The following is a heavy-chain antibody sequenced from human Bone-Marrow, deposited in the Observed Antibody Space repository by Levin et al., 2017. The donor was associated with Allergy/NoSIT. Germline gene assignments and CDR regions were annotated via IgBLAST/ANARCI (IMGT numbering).Heavy chain of an antibody. D-gene: IGHD5-12*01. CDR2: ISYDGSNK. CDR1: GFTFSSYA. J-gene: IGHJ3*02. Sequence: GESLKISCAASGFTFSSYAMHWVRQAPGKGLEWVAVISYDGSNKYYADSVKGRFTISRDNSKNTLYLQMNSLRAEDTAVYYCAREGSVATFISDAFDIWGQGTMVTVSS. V-gene: IGHV3-30-3*01. CDR3: AREGSVATFISDAFDI.